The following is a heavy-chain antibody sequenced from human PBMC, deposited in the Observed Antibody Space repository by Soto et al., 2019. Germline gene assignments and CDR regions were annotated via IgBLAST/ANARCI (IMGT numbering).Heavy chain of an antibody. Sequence: QVQLVESGGGVVQPGRSLRLSCAASGFTFSYYGMHWVRQAPRQGLEWVAIIWYDESNKYYADSVTGRFTLPRDNSNNMVYLQMNSLRAEDTAVYYCAKGGSNAAMDVWGQGTTVTVSS. J-gene: IGHJ6*02. D-gene: IGHD1-26*01. CDR1: GFTFSYYG. CDR3: AKGGSNAAMDV. CDR2: IWYDESNK. V-gene: IGHV3-33*08.